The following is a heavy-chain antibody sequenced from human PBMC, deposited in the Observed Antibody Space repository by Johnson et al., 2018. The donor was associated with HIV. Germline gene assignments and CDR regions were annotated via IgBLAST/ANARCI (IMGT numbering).Heavy chain of an antibody. CDR2: ISYDASNK. CDR1: RFTFSSFA. Sequence: QVQLVESGGGVVQPGRSLRLSCAASRFTFSSFAMHWVRQAPGKGLEWVAVISYDASNKYYADSVKGRFTISRDNSKNTLYLQMNSLRAEDTAVYYCAKGIVVGVRAFDIWGQGTMVTVSS. V-gene: IGHV3-30*04. D-gene: IGHD3-22*01. J-gene: IGHJ3*02. CDR3: AKGIVVGVRAFDI.